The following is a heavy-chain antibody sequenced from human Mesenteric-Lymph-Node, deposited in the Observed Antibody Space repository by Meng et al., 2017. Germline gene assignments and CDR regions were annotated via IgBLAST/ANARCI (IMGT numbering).Heavy chain of an antibody. Sequence: GESLKISCAASGLTFSSYAMHWVRQAPGKGLEWVAVISYDGSNKYYADSVKGRFTISRDNSKNTLYLQMNSLRAEDTAVYYCVGIAVAGRSIYYYYYGMDVWGQGTTVTVSS. CDR1: GLTFSSYA. CDR2: ISYDGSNK. V-gene: IGHV3-30*04. CDR3: VGIAVAGRSIYYYYYGMDV. J-gene: IGHJ6*02. D-gene: IGHD6-19*01.